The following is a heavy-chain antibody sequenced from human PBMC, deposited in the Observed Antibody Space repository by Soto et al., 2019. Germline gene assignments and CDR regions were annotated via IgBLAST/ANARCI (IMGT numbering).Heavy chain of an antibody. V-gene: IGHV4-59*13. CDR2: IYYSGST. CDR1: GGSISSYY. J-gene: IGHJ5*02. Sequence: TLSLTCAVPGGSISSYYCRWIRQPPGKGREWLGYIYYSGSTNYNPALKSRVTISVDTSKNQFSLKLSSVTAADTAVYYCARDVGVTIFGVVKENWFDPWGQGTLVTVSS. D-gene: IGHD3-3*01. CDR3: ARDVGVTIFGVVKENWFDP.